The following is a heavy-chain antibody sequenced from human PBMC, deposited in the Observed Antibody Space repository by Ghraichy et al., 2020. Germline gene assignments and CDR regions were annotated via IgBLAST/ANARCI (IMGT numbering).Heavy chain of an antibody. CDR3: ARPLGGATAAFDI. D-gene: IGHD1-26*01. CDR1: GGSFSGYY. V-gene: IGHV4-34*01. CDR2: INHSGST. J-gene: IGHJ3*02. Sequence: SETLSLTCAVYGGSFSGYYWSWIRQPPGKGLEWIGKINHSGSTNYNPSLKSRVTISVDTSKNQFSLKLSSVTAADTAVYYCARPLGGATAAFDIWGQGTMVTVSS.